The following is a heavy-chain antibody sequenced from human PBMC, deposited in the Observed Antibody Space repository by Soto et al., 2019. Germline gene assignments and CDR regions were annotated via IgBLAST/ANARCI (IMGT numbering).Heavy chain of an antibody. CDR3: AKGLRFMEY. D-gene: IGHD1-1*01. Sequence: PGGSLRLSCVASGFTFSSYALHWVRQAPGKGLEWVALISNDGMNTFYADSAKGRMTVSRDKAEKTMYLQMNSLTAEDTAVYYCAKGLRFMEYWGQGTVVTVSS. J-gene: IGHJ1*01. CDR1: GFTFSSYA. CDR2: ISNDGMNT. V-gene: IGHV3-30-3*02.